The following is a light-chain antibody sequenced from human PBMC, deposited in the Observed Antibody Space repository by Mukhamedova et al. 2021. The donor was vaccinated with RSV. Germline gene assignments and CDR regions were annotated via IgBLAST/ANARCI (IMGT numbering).Light chain of an antibody. V-gene: IGLV1-40*01. CDR1: SSNIGAGYD. CDR3: QSYASSLSGSV. J-gene: IGLJ2*01. CDR2: GNS. Sequence: VTISCTGSSSNIGAGYDVHWYQQLPGTAPKLLIYGNSNRPSGVPDRFSGSKSGTSASLAITGLQAEDEADYYCQSYASSLSGSVF.